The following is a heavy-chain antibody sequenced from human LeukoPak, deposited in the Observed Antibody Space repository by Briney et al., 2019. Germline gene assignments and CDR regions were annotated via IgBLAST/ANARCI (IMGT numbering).Heavy chain of an antibody. CDR1: GFTFSGFS. D-gene: IGHD1-7*01. CDR3: ARDPRKELGMDV. J-gene: IGHJ6*02. V-gene: IGHV3-21*01. CDR2: ISSSSSYI. Sequence: PGGSLRLSCAASGFTFSGFSMNWVRQAPGKGLEWVSSISSSSSYIYYADSVKGRFTISRDNAKNSLYLQMNSLRAEDTAVYYCARDPRKELGMDVWGQGTTVTVSS.